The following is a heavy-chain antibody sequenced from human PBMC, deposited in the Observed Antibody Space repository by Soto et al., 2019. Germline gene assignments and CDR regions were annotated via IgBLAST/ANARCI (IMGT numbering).Heavy chain of an antibody. CDR1: GFTFSTYV. CDR2: ISGSGGNT. V-gene: IGHV3-23*01. Sequence: EVQLLESGGGLVQPWESLRLSCAASGFTFSTYVMNWVRQAPGKGLEWVSAISGSGGNTYYADSVKGRFTISRDNSKNTLYLQMNSLRADDTAIYYCAIDWRNPYWGQGTLVTVSS. D-gene: IGHD3-9*01. CDR3: AIDWRNPY. J-gene: IGHJ4*02.